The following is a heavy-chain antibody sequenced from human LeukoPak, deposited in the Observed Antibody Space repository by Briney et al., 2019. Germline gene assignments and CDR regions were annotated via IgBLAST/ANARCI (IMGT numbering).Heavy chain of an antibody. J-gene: IGHJ4*02. CDR3: ARDRDCSGYPHFDY. D-gene: IGHD3-22*01. Sequence: VASVKVSCKASGYTFTSYAMHWVRQAPGQRLEWMGWINAGNGNTKYSQKFQGRVTITRDTSASTAYMELSSLRSEDTAVYYCARDRDCSGYPHFDYWGQGTLVTVSS. CDR2: INAGNGNT. CDR1: GYTFTSYA. V-gene: IGHV1-3*01.